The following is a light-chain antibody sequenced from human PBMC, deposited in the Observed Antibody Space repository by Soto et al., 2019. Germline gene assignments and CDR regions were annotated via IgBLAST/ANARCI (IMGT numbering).Light chain of an antibody. V-gene: IGKV3-15*01. J-gene: IGKJ1*01. Sequence: EVVMTQSPATLSVSPGERATLSCRASQSVNANLAWYQQKPGQAPRLLIHGASNRATGIPARFSGSGFGTEFILTISRLQSEDFALYYCQQYNTWLWTFGQGTKVEI. CDR3: QQYNTWLWT. CDR1: QSVNAN. CDR2: GAS.